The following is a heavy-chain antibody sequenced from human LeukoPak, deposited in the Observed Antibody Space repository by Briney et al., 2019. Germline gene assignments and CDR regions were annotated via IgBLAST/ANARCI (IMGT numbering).Heavy chain of an antibody. CDR1: GFTFSSYA. D-gene: IGHD2-15*01. CDR2: ISGSGGST. CDR3: AKAGAVVVVAAKFFDY. Sequence: GGSLRLSCAASGFTFSSYAMSWVRQAPGKGLEWVSAISGSGGSTYYADSVKGRFTISRDNSKNTLYLQMNSLRAEDTAVYYCAKAGAVVVVAAKFFDYWGQGTLVTVSS. J-gene: IGHJ4*02. V-gene: IGHV3-23*01.